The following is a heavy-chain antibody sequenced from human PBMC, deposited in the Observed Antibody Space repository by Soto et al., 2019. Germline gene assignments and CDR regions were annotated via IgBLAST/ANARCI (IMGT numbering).Heavy chain of an antibody. Sequence: ASVKVSCKASGYTFTSYGISWVRQAPGQGLEWLGMINPSGGGATYAQKFLGRLTMTRDTSTNTVDMELSSLISEDTAVYYCVRGGSVVVVTAPFDYWGQGTLVTVSS. J-gene: IGHJ4*02. CDR3: VRGGSVVVVTAPFDY. V-gene: IGHV1-46*03. CDR1: GYTFTSYG. CDR2: INPSGGGA. D-gene: IGHD2-21*02.